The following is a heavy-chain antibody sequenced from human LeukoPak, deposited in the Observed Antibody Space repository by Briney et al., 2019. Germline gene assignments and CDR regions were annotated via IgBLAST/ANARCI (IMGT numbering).Heavy chain of an antibody. CDR1: GFTFSSYA. CDR2: ISYDGSNK. Sequence: AGGSLRLSCAASGFTFSSYAMHWVRQAPGKGLEWVAVISYDGSNKYYADSVKGRFTISRDNAKNSLYLQMNSLRAEDTALYYCAKGGGEWLFQYYFDYWGQGTLVTVSS. D-gene: IGHD3-3*01. J-gene: IGHJ4*02. V-gene: IGHV3-30*04. CDR3: AKGGGEWLFQYYFDY.